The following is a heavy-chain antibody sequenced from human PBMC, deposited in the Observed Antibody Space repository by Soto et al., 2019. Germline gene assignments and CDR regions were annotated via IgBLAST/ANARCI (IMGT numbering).Heavy chain of an antibody. V-gene: IGHV4-4*02. D-gene: IGHD5-12*01. CDR2: IYHSGST. CDR1: GGSISSSNW. J-gene: IGHJ5*02. Sequence: QVQLQESGPVLVKPSGTLSLTCAVSGGSISSSNWWGWVREPPGKRLEWIGEIYHSGSTNYNPSLKNRVTIAVDKYKNQFPLKLSSVTAADTAVYYCARGIYSGHDYWFDPWGQGTLVTVSS. CDR3: ARGIYSGHDYWFDP.